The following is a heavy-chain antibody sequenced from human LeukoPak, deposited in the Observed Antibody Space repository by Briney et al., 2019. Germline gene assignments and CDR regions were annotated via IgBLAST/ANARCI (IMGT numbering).Heavy chain of an antibody. CDR2: IYHSGST. J-gene: IGHJ4*02. D-gene: IGHD7-27*01. V-gene: IGHV4-34*01. Sequence: SETLSLTCAVYGGSFSGYYWSWIRQPPGKGLEWIGSIYHSGSTCYNPSLKSRVTISVDTSKNQFSLKLSSVTAADTAVYYCARSLGSFDYWGQGTLVTVSS. CDR1: GGSFSGYY. CDR3: ARSLGSFDY.